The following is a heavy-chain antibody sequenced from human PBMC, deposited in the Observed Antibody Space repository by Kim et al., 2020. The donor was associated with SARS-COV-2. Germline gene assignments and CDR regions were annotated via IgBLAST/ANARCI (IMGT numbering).Heavy chain of an antibody. V-gene: IGHV3-11*06. CDR1: GFTFSDYY. D-gene: IGHD5-18*01. CDR3: ARDTGARDSYGTHLGY. Sequence: GGSLRLSCAASGFTFSDYYMSWIRQAPGKGLEWVSYISSSSSYTNYADSVKGRFTISRDNAKNSLYLQMNSLRAEDTAVYYCARDTGARDSYGTHLGYWGQGTLVTVSS. CDR2: ISSSSSYT. J-gene: IGHJ4*02.